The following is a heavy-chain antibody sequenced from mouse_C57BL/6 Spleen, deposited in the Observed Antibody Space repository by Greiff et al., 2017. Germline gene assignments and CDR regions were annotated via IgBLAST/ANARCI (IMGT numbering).Heavy chain of an antibody. CDR3: ARDHYYGSSYENAMDY. J-gene: IGHJ4*01. CDR1: GYSFTDYN. V-gene: IGHV1-39*01. Sequence: VQLQQSGPELVKPGASVKISCTASGYSFTDYNMNWVKQSHGKSLEWIGVINPNYGTTGYNQKFKGKATLTVDPSSNTAYMQLNSLTSENCAFYDCARDHYYGSSYENAMDYWGQGTSVTVSS. CDR2: INPNYGTT. D-gene: IGHD1-1*01.